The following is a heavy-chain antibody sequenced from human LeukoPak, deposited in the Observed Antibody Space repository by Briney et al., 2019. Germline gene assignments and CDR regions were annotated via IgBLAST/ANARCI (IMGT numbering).Heavy chain of an antibody. CDR3: ARDCSGRRLPRDAFDI. CDR1: GGSISSGGYY. V-gene: IGHV4-31*03. CDR2: IYYSGST. Sequence: PSETLSLTCTVSGGSISSGGYYWSWIRQHPGKGLEWIGHIYYSGSTYYNPSLKSRVTISVDTSKNQFSLKLSSVTAADTAVYYCARDCSGRRLPRDAFDIWGQGTMVTVSS. J-gene: IGHJ3*02. D-gene: IGHD3-10*02.